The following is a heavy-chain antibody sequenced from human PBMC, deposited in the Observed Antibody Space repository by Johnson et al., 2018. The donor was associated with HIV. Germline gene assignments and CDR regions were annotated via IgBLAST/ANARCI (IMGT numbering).Heavy chain of an antibody. CDR2: ISYDGSKK. V-gene: IGHV3-30*18. CDR1: GFTFRSYA. D-gene: IGHD3-3*01. CDR3: AKDLGGSKTDEWGTDYCEFWNSYPVQDPRVVVGAFDI. J-gene: IGHJ3*02. Sequence: QMQLVESGGGVVQPGRSLRLSCTASGFTFRSYAMHWVRQAPGKGLEWVALISYDGSKKDYADSVKGRFTISRDNSKNTLYLQMNSLTSEDTAVYYCAKDLGGSKTDEWGTDYCEFWNSYPVQDPRVVVGAFDIWGHGTMVTVSS.